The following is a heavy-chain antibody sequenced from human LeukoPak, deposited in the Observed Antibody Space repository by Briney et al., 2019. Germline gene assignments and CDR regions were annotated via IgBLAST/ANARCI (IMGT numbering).Heavy chain of an antibody. CDR1: GFTFSSYG. CDR3: AKDAGSGSSEYFQH. Sequence: GRSLRLSCAASGFTFSSYGMHWVRQAPGKGLEWVAVISYDGSNKYYADSVKGRFTISRDNSKNTLYLQMNSLRAEDTAVYYCAKDAGSGSSEYFQHWGQGTLVTVSS. V-gene: IGHV3-30*18. J-gene: IGHJ1*01. D-gene: IGHD3-10*01. CDR2: ISYDGSNK.